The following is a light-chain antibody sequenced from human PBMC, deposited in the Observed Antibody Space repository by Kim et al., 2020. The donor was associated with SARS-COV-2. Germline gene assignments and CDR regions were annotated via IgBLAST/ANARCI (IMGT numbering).Light chain of an antibody. CDR2: RDS. Sequence: SYELTQPLSVSVALGQTARITCGGNNIGSKNVHWYQQKPGQAPVLVIYRDSNRPSGIPERFSGSNSGNTATLTISRAQAGDEADYYCQVWDSSIWVFGVGTQLTVL. CDR3: QVWDSSIWV. CDR1: NIGSKN. J-gene: IGLJ3*02. V-gene: IGLV3-9*01.